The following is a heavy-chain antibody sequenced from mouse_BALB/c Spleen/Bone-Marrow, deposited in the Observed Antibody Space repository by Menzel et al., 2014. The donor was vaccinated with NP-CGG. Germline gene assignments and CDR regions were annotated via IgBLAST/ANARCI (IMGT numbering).Heavy chain of an antibody. CDR3: ARCDGYSFYFDH. D-gene: IGHD2-3*01. J-gene: IGHJ2*01. V-gene: IGHV1-80*01. CDR1: GYAFSNYW. Sequence: QVHVKQSGADLVRPGSSVKISCKASGYAFSNYWMNWVKQRPGQGPEWIGQIYPGDGDTNYNGKFKGKATLTADKSSSTGYMQLSGLTSDVSDVYVCARCDGYSFYFDHWGQGTTLTGSS. CDR2: IYPGDGDT.